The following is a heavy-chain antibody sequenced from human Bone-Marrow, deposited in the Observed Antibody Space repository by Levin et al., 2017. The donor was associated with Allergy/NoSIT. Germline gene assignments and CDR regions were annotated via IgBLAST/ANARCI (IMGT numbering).Heavy chain of an antibody. D-gene: IGHD3-16*01. V-gene: IGHV1-69*04. Sequence: ASVKVSCKASGGTFNSHPITWVRQAPGQGLEWMGRIIPILDITNYAQNFQDRVTITADRSTGTAFMELNSLRSDDTATYYCARGGMGDVPLEYWGQGTLVTVSS. J-gene: IGHJ4*02. CDR1: GGTFNSHP. CDR2: IIPILDIT. CDR3: ARGGMGDVPLEY.